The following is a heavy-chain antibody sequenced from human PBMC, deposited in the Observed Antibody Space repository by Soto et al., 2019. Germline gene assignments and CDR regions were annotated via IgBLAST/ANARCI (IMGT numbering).Heavy chain of an antibody. J-gene: IGHJ5*02. CDR3: ARESFSQGYSYVPETLNWFDP. D-gene: IGHD5-18*01. Sequence: PSETLSLTCAVSGGSISSPTWWTWVRQSPGKGLEWFGEIYHSGTTNYNPSLKSRVTISIDKSKNQFFLSLSSLTAADTAVYYCARESFSQGYSYVPETLNWFDPWGQGTLVTVSS. CDR2: IYHSGTT. CDR1: GGSISSPTW. V-gene: IGHV4-4*02.